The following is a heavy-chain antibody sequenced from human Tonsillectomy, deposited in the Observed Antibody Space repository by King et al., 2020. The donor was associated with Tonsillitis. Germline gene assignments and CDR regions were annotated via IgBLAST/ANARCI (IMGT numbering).Heavy chain of an antibody. CDR1: GLTFSSYS. V-gene: IGHV3-21*01. CDR3: VGAQQRGFDP. Sequence: DVQLVESGGGLVKPGGSLRVSCVASGLTFSSYSMNWVRQAPGQGLEWVSSISSSSSYIYYADSVKGRFTISRDNAKNSLYLQMNSLRAEDTAVYYCVGAQQRGFDPWGQGTLVTVSS. J-gene: IGHJ5*02. CDR2: ISSSSSYI. D-gene: IGHD6-13*01.